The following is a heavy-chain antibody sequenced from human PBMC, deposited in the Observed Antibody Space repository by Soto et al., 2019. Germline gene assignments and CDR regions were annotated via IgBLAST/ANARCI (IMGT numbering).Heavy chain of an antibody. D-gene: IGHD3-10*01. V-gene: IGHV4-31*03. CDR1: GGSISSGGYY. Sequence: LSLTCTVSGGSISSGGYYWSWIRQHPGKGLEWIGYIYYSGSTYYNPSLKSRVTISVDTSKNQFSLKLSSVTAADTAVYYCARWNPYYYGSGSLNWFDPWGQGTLVTVSS. J-gene: IGHJ5*02. CDR3: ARWNPYYYGSGSLNWFDP. CDR2: IYYSGST.